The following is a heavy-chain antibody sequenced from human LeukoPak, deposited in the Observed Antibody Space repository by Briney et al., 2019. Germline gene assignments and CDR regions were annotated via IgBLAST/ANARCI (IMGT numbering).Heavy chain of an antibody. CDR1: GFPFGDYA. CDR2: IRSKDFGGTT. CDR3: SRETIQVWSRYYYYYMAD. V-gene: IGHV3-49*04. J-gene: IGHJ6*03. Sequence: GGSLRLSCTTSGFPFGDYAMSWVRQAPGKGLEWVAFIRSKDFGGTTNYAASVKGRFTISRDDSKSIAYLQMNSLKTEDTAVYYCSRETIQVWSRYYYYYMADWGEGTTVTVSS. D-gene: IGHD5-18*01.